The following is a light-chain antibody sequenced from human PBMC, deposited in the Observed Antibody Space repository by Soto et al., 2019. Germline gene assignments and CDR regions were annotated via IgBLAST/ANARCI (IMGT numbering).Light chain of an antibody. CDR3: QQYYSNPFS. V-gene: IGKV4-1*01. J-gene: IGKJ3*01. CDR1: QSVLSSSNNKNS. CDR2: WAS. Sequence: DIVMTQSPDSLAVSPGERANINCKSSQSVLSSSNNKNSLAWYQQKPGQPPKLLIYWASTRESGVPDRFSGSGAGTEFTLTSSSLQAEDVAVYYCQQYYSNPFSFGPGTKVDIK.